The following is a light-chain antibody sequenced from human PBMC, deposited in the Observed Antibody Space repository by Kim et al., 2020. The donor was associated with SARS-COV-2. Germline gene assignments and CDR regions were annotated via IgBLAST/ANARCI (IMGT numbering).Light chain of an antibody. Sequence: EIMLTQSPVTLSLSPGERATLSCRASQSISSHLAWYQQKPGQAPRLLMYEASNRATGVPVRFSGSGSGTDFTLTISSLEPEDSAIYFSPPGYLWPLTFCGGTQVDI. CDR1: QSISSH. CDR2: EAS. V-gene: IGKV3-11*01. J-gene: IGKJ4*01. CDR3: PPGYLWPLT.